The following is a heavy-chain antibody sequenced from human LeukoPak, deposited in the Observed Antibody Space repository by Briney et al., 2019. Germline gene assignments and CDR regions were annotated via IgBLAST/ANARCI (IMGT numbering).Heavy chain of an antibody. J-gene: IGHJ3*02. V-gene: IGHV1-24*01. CDR2: FDPEDGET. Sequence: ASVKVSCKVSGYTLTELSMHWVRQAPGKGLEWMGGFDPEDGETIYAQKFQGRVTMTEDTSTDTAYMELSNLRSEDTAVYYCATVHFLLWSDRAFDIWGQGTMVTVSS. CDR1: GYTLTELS. D-gene: IGHD3-10*01. CDR3: ATVHFLLWSDRAFDI.